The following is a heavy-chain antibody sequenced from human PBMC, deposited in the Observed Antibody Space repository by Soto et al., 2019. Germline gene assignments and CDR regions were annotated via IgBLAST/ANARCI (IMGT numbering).Heavy chain of an antibody. V-gene: IGHV4-59*01. CDR1: GGSISSYY. CDR2: IYYSGST. CDR3: ARGRQQLGNHDAFDI. Sequence: QVQLQESGPGLVKPSETLSLTCTGSGGSISSYYWSWIRQPPGKGLEWIGYIYYSGSTNYNPSLKSRVTIAVYTSKNQFSLKLSSVTAADTAVYYCARGRQQLGNHDAFDIWGQGTMVTVSS. J-gene: IGHJ3*02. D-gene: IGHD6-13*01.